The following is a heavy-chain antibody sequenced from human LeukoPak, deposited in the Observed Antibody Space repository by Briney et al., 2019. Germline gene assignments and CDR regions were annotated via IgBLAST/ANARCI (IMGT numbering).Heavy chain of an antibody. V-gene: IGHV3-30*18. Sequence: GGSLRLSCAASGFTFSSYGMHWVRQAPGKGLEWVAVISYDGSNKYYADSVKGRSTISRDNSKNTLYLQMNSLRAEDTAVYYCAKDRYGGNSYFDYWGQGTLVTVSS. D-gene: IGHD4-23*01. CDR1: GFTFSSYG. CDR3: AKDRYGGNSYFDY. CDR2: ISYDGSNK. J-gene: IGHJ4*02.